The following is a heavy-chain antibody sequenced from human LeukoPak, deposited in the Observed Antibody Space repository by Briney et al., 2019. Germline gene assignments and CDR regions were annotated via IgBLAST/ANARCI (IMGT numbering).Heavy chain of an antibody. CDR2: INHSGST. CDR3: ARGQGAAAANYDYYYMDV. Sequence: PSETLSLTCAVYGGSFSGHYWSWIRQPPGKGLEWIGEINHSGSTNYNPSLKSRVTISVDASKNQFSLKLSSVTAADTAVYYCARGQGAAAANYDYYYMDVWGKGTTVTVSS. CDR1: GGSFSGHY. V-gene: IGHV4-34*01. D-gene: IGHD6-13*01. J-gene: IGHJ6*03.